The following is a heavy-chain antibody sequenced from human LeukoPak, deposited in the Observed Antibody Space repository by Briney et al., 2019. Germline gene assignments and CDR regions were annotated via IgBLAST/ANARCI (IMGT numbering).Heavy chain of an antibody. V-gene: IGHV3-30*18. CDR3: AKDPGPKSTSLPGDI. Sequence: GRSLRLSCAASGFTFSDYGIHWVRQAPGKGLEWVSLISHDGSNKYYGDPVKGRSTISRDNSKNTLYLQMSTLRAEDTAVYYCAKDPGPKSTSLPGDIWGQGTMVTVSS. D-gene: IGHD2-2*01. CDR2: ISHDGSNK. J-gene: IGHJ3*02. CDR1: GFTFSDYG.